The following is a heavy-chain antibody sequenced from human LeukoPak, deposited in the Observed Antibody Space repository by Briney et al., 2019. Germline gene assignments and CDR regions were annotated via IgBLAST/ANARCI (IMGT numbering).Heavy chain of an antibody. J-gene: IGHJ4*02. Sequence: RSGGSLRLSCAASGFTFNSYAVSWVRQAPGKGLEWVSAISGSGASTYYADSVKGRFTISRDDSKDTLYLQMNSLKTEDTAMYYCTTEPLSMIVSGYWDQGTLVTVSS. CDR3: TTEPLSMIVSGY. CDR2: ISGSGAST. D-gene: IGHD3-22*01. V-gene: IGHV3-23*01. CDR1: GFTFNSYA.